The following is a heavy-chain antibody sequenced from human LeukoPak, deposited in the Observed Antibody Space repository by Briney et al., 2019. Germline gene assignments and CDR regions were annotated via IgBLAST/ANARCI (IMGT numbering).Heavy chain of an antibody. D-gene: IGHD4-17*01. J-gene: IGHJ4*02. CDR1: GGSFSGYY. Sequence: SETLSLTCAVYGGSFSGYYWSWIRQPPGKGLEWIGEINHSGSTNYNPSLKSRVTISVDTSKNQFSLKLSSVTAADTAVYYCARVTRDGDYFDYWAREPWSPSPQ. CDR2: INHSGST. CDR3: ARVTRDGDYFDY. V-gene: IGHV4-34*01.